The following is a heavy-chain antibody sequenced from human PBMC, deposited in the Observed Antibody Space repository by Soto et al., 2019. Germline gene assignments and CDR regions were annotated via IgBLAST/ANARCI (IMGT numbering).Heavy chain of an antibody. CDR2: VYNSGST. J-gene: IGHJ4*02. Sequence: SETLSLTCTVSGGSISSNYWTWIRQPPGKGLEWIGYVYNSGSTNYNPSLKSRVTISEDTSKSQFSLKVNSMAAADTAVYYCARYRREAVAGYTLDNWGQGILVTVSS. CDR3: ARYRREAVAGYTLDN. CDR1: GGSISSNY. V-gene: IGHV4-59*01. D-gene: IGHD6-13*01.